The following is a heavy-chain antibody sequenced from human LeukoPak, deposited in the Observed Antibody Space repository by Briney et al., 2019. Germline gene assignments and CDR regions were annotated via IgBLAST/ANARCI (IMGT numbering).Heavy chain of an antibody. J-gene: IGHJ5*02. CDR2: INPNSGGT. CDR1: GYTFTGYY. CDR3: ARVGRWLQSNWFDP. D-gene: IGHD5-24*01. V-gene: IGHV1-2*02. Sequence: ASVKVSCKASGYTFTGYYMHWVRQAPGQGLEWMVWINPNSGGTNYAQKFQGRVTMTRDTSISTAYMELSRLRSDDTAVYYCARVGRWLQSNWFDPWGQGTLVTVSS.